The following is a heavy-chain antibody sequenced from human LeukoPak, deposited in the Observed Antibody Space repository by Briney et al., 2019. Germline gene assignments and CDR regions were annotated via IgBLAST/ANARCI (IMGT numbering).Heavy chain of an antibody. D-gene: IGHD4-23*01. CDR1: GFTFDDYA. J-gene: IGHJ2*01. Sequence: PGRSLRLSCAASGFTFDDYAMHWVRQAPGKGLEWVSGISWNSGSIGYADSVKGRFTISRDNAKNSLYLQMNSLRAEDTALYYCAKTTTVVTNWYFGLWGRGTLVTVSS. V-gene: IGHV3-9*01. CDR3: AKTTTVVTNWYFGL. CDR2: ISWNSGSI.